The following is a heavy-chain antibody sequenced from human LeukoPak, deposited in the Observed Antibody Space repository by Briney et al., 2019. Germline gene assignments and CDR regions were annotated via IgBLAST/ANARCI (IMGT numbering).Heavy chain of an antibody. J-gene: IGHJ1*01. CDR3: ARTDETAPAEDFQH. V-gene: IGHV3-53*01. CDR2: IYSGGST. Sequence: PGGSLRLSCAASGFSVSSNYMSWVRQAPGKGLDWVSVIYSGGSTYYPDSVKGRFTISRDNSKNTLYLQMKSLRAEDTAVYYCARTDETAPAEDFQHWGQGTLVTVSS. CDR1: GFSVSSNY. D-gene: IGHD2-21*02.